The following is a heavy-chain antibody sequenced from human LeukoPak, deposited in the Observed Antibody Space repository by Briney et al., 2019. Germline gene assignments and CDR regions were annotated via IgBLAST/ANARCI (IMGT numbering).Heavy chain of an antibody. CDR3: ARAIPKIVAAPAETPMDV. CDR1: GGSFSDYY. J-gene: IGHJ6*02. Sequence: SETLSLTCAVYGGSFSDYYWSWIRQPPGKGLEWIGEISHSGRTNCNPSLKSRVTISVDTSKNQFSLKVSSVTAADTAVYYCARAIPKIVAAPAETPMDVWGQGTTVTVSS. V-gene: IGHV4-34*01. D-gene: IGHD2-2*01. CDR2: ISHSGRT.